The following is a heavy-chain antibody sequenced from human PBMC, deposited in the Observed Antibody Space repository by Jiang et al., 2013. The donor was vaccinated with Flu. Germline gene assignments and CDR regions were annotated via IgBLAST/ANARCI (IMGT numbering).Heavy chain of an antibody. D-gene: IGHD1-26*01. J-gene: IGHJ4*02. Sequence: FSSYAISWVRQAPGQGLEWMGGIIPIFGTANYAQKFQGRVTITADESTSTAYMELSSLRSEDTAVYYCARDRWGGSYLGSPNFDYWGQGTLVTVSS. CDR3: ARDRWGGSYLGSPNFDY. V-gene: IGHV1-69*01. CDR1: FSSYA. CDR2: IIPIFGTA.